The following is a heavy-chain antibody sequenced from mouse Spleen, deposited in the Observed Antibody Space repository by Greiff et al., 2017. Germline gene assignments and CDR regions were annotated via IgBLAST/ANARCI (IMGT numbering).Heavy chain of an antibody. V-gene: IGHV14-2*01. CDR2: IDPEDGET. D-gene: IGHD2-4*01. CDR1: GFNIKDYY. CDR3: ARTDYYDYDEGYAMDY. J-gene: IGHJ4*01. Sequence: VQLKQSGAELVKPGASVKLSCTASGFNIKDYYMHWVKQRTEQGLEWIGRIDPEDGETIYAPKFQGKATITADTSSNTAYLQLSSLTSEDTAVYYCARTDYYDYDEGYAMDYWGQGTSVTVSS.